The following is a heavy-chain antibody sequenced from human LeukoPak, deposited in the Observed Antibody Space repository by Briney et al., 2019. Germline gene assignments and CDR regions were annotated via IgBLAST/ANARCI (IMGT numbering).Heavy chain of an antibody. J-gene: IGHJ4*02. CDR1: GFTFGDYG. Sequence: GGSLRLSCAASGFTFGDYGMSWVRQAPGKGLEWVGRIKSKTDGGTTDYAAPVKGRFTISRDDSKNTLYLQMNSLKTEDTAVYYCTTEGPVAGELDYWGQGTLVTVSS. V-gene: IGHV3-15*01. CDR2: IKSKTDGGTT. D-gene: IGHD6-19*01. CDR3: TTEGPVAGELDY.